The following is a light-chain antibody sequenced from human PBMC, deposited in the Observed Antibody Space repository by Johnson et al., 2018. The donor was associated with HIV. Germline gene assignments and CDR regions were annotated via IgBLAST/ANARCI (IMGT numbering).Light chain of an antibody. Sequence: QSVLTQTPSVSAAPGQKVTISCSGSSSNIANNYVSWYQQLPGTAPKLLIYENNKRPSGIPDRFSGSKSGTSATLGITGLQTGDEVDYYCGTWDSSLSAGVFGTGTKVTVL. CDR3: GTWDSSLSAGV. CDR1: SSNIANNY. CDR2: ENN. V-gene: IGLV1-51*02. J-gene: IGLJ1*01.